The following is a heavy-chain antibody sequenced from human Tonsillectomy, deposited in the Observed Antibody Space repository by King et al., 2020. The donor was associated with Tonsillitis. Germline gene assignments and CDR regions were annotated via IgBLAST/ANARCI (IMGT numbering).Heavy chain of an antibody. D-gene: IGHD5-24*01. V-gene: IGHV3-33*05. J-gene: IGHJ4*02. Sequence: VQLVESGGGVVQPGRSLRLSCAASGFTLSSYDMYWVRQAPGKGLEWVAVISFDGSYKYYADSVTGRFTISRDNSKNTLYLQMNSLRAEDTAVYYCARDRDGYIFDYWGQGTLVTVSP. CDR3: ARDRDGYIFDY. CDR2: ISFDGSYK. CDR1: GFTLSSYD.